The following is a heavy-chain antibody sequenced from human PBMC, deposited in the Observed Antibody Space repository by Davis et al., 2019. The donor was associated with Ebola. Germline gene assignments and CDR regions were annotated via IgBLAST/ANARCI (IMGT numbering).Heavy chain of an antibody. D-gene: IGHD3-22*01. CDR1: AFTSSSYT. J-gene: IGHJ4*02. V-gene: IGHV3-23*01. Sequence: AGSLSLSCAASAFTSSSYTMGWVRQAPGKGLEWVSGISSSGGSTYYADSVKGRFTISRDNSKNTLYLQMNSLRAEDTAVYYCARVRWTSGYYFDYWGQGTLVTVSS. CDR3: ARVRWTSGYYFDY. CDR2: ISSSGGST.